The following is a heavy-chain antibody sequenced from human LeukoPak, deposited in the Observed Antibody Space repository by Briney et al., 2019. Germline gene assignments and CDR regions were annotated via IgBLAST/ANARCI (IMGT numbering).Heavy chain of an antibody. CDR1: GGSISSYY. V-gene: IGHV4-59*01. CDR3: ARGSQYSSSFMIDP. D-gene: IGHD6-13*01. J-gene: IGHJ5*02. Sequence: PSETLSPSCTVSGGSISSYYWSWIRQPPGKGLEWIGYIYYSGSTNYNPSLKSRVTISVDTSKNQFSLKLSSVTAADTAVYYCARGSQYSSSFMIDPWGQGTLVTVSS. CDR2: IYYSGST.